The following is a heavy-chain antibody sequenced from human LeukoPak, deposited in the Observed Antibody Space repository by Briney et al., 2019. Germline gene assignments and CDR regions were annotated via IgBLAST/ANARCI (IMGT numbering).Heavy chain of an antibody. CDR3: AREDLGDIVVVVAATYFDY. V-gene: IGHV1-2*02. CDR1: GYTFTGYY. D-gene: IGHD2-15*01. CDR2: INPNSGGT. J-gene: IGHJ4*02. Sequence: ASVKVSCKASGYTFTGYYMHWVRQAPGQGLEWMGWINPNSGGTNYAQKFQGRVTMTRDTSISTAYMELSSLRSEDTAVYYCAREDLGDIVVVVAATYFDYWGQGTLVTVSS.